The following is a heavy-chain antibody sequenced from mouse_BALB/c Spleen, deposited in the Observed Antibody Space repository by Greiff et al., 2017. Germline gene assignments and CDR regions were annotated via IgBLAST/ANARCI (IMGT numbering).Heavy chain of an antibody. J-gene: IGHJ2*01. CDR3: ARGGNYGNYYFDY. D-gene: IGHD2-1*01. Sequence: VQLQQSGAELVKPGASVKLSCTASGFNIKDTYMHWVKQRPEQGLEWIGRIDPANGNTKYDPKFQGKATITADTSSNTAYLQLSSLTSEDTAVYYCARGGNYGNYYFDYWGQGTTLTVSS. V-gene: IGHV14-3*02. CDR2: IDPANGNT. CDR1: GFNIKDTY.